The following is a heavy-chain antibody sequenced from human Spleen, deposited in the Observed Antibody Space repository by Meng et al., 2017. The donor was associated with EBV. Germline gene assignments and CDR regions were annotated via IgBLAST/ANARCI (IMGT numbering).Heavy chain of an antibody. CDR1: RGFITSGDW. CDR2: IHHSGGT. J-gene: IGHJ4*02. D-gene: IGHD3-10*01. CDR3: ASHPYNGSGRADY. V-gene: IGHV4-4*02. Sequence: QVQLRESGPGLVRPSGTRSLTCAVSRGFITSGDWWSWVRQSPGKGLEWIGEIHHSGGTSYNPSLKSRVTISLDTSRNQFSLKLRSVTAADTAVYYCASHPYNGSGRADYWGPGTLVTVSS.